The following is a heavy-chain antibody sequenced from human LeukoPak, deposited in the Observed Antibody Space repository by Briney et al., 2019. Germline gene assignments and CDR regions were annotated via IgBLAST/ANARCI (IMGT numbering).Heavy chain of an antibody. CDR2: IIPIFGTA. V-gene: IGHV1-69*05. Sequence: SVKVSCKASGYTFTSYYINWVRQATGQGLEWMGGIIPIFGTANYAQKFQGRVTITTDESTSTAYMELSSLRSEDTAVYYCARVVPDGVFDYWGQGTLVTVSS. D-gene: IGHD6-13*01. CDR1: GYTFTSYY. CDR3: ARVVPDGVFDY. J-gene: IGHJ4*02.